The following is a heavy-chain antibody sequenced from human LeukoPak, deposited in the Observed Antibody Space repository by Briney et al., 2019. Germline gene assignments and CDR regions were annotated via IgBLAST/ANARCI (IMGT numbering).Heavy chain of an antibody. CDR1: GFNFSNHA. J-gene: IGHJ4*02. V-gene: IGHV3-23*01. CDR3: AKDGIFSGGSGWYDY. Sequence: GGSLTLSCAASGFNFSNHAMSWVRQAPGKGLEWVSVISGGGGNTYYADSVKGRFTISRGNFKNTLYLQMNGLRADDTAIYYCAKDGIFSGGSGWYDYWGQGTLVTVSS. D-gene: IGHD6-13*01. CDR2: ISGGGGNT.